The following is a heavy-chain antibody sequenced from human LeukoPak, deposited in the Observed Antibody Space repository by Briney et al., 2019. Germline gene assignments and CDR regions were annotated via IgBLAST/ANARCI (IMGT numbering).Heavy chain of an antibody. V-gene: IGHV4-59*12. D-gene: IGHD6-13*01. CDR1: GGSISSYY. CDR3: AKDAAGPEY. CDR2: IYYSGST. J-gene: IGHJ4*02. Sequence: SETLSLACTVSGGSISSYYWSWIRQPPGKGLEWIGYIYYSGSTNYNPSLKSRVTISVDTSKNQFSLKLSSVTAADTAVYYCAKDAAGPEYWGQGTLVTVSS.